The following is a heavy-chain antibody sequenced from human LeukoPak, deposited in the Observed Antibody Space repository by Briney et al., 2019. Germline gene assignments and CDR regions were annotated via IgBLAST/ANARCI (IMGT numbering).Heavy chain of an antibody. V-gene: IGHV3-7*01. J-gene: IGHJ4*01. Sequence: GGSLRLSCTAAGFTFSSYSMSWVRQAPGKGLEWVANIMQDGSEKYYVDSVKGRFTISRDNDKNSLYLQMNSLRAEDTAVFYCARGRFHLDSSVYSSFYRWGHGTLVTVSS. CDR2: IMQDGSEK. CDR3: ARGRFHLDSSVYSSFYR. CDR1: GFTFSSYS. D-gene: IGHD3-22*01.